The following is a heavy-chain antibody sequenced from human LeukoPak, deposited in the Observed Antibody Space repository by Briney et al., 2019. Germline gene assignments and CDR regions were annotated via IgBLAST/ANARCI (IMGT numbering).Heavy chain of an antibody. CDR1: GGSFSGCY. Sequence: PSETLSLTCAVYGGSFSGCYWSWIRQPPGKGLEWIGEINHSGSTNYNPSLKSRVTISVDTSKNQFSLKLSSVTAADTAVYYCARGGGYYYYYGMDVWSQGTTVTVSS. D-gene: IGHD3-16*01. V-gene: IGHV4-34*01. CDR3: ARGGGYYYYYGMDV. CDR2: INHSGST. J-gene: IGHJ6*02.